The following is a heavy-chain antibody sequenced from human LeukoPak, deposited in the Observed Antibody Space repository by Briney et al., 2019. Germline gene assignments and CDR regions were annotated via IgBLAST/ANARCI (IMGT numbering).Heavy chain of an antibody. V-gene: IGHV4-59*01. J-gene: IGHJ4*02. CDR2: IYYSGST. D-gene: IGHD2/OR15-2a*01. Sequence: SETLCLTCTVSGGSISSYYWSWIRQPPGKGLEWIGYIYYSGSTNYNPSLKSRVTISVDTSKNQFSLKLSSVTAADTAVYYCARTFRAYYFDYWGQGTLVTVSS. CDR3: ARTFRAYYFDY. CDR1: GGSISSYY.